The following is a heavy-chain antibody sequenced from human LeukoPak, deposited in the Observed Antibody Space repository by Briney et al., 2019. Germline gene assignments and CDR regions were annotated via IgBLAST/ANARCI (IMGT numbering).Heavy chain of an antibody. CDR2: IKQDGSEK. CDR1: GFTFSSYW. V-gene: IGHV3-7*01. Sequence: GGSLRLSCVVSGFTFSSYWMSWVRQAPGKGLEWVANIKQDGSEKYYVDSVKGRFTMSRDNAKNSLYLQMNSLRAEDTAVYYCARVQWELRGVGSYFGYWGQGALVTVSS. CDR3: ARVQWELRGVGSYFGY. J-gene: IGHJ4*02. D-gene: IGHD1-26*01.